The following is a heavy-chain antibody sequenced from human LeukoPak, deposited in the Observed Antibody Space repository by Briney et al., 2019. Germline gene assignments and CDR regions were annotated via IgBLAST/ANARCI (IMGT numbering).Heavy chain of an antibody. CDR3: AKGGYGSGSYYNLNFDF. D-gene: IGHD3-10*01. CDR1: GFTFDDYA. Sequence: PGGSLRLSCAASGFTFDDYAMHWVRQAPGKGLEWVSGLNWNSGDIGYADSVKGRFTISRDNAKDSLYLQMNSLRAEDTALYYCAKGGYGSGSYYNLNFDFWGQGTLVTVSS. J-gene: IGHJ4*02. CDR2: LNWNSGDI. V-gene: IGHV3-9*01.